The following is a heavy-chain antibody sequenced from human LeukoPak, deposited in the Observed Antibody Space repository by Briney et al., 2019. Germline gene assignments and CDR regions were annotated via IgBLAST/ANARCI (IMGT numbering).Heavy chain of an antibody. J-gene: IGHJ3*02. V-gene: IGHV4-39*01. Sequence: SETLSLTCTVSGGSISSSSYYWGWIRQPPGKGLEWIGSIYYSGSTYCNPSLKSRVTISVDTSKNQFSLKLSSVTAADTAVYYCARLMGSYYNRLAFDIWGQGTMVTVSS. CDR1: GGSISSSSYY. D-gene: IGHD3-10*01. CDR2: IYYSGST. CDR3: ARLMGSYYNRLAFDI.